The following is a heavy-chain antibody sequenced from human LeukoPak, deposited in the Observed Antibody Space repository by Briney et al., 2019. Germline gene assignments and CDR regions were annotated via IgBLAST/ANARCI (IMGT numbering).Heavy chain of an antibody. D-gene: IGHD3-10*01. J-gene: IGHJ4*02. Sequence: GGSLRLSCAASRFTFSNYAMHWVRQAPGKGLEWVALISYDGSGKYYADSVKGRFSISRDNSNNTLYLQMNSLRAEDTALYYCARALYYHGSGTYCLDYWGQGTLVTVSS. CDR3: ARALYYHGSGTYCLDY. CDR1: RFTFSNYA. CDR2: ISYDGSGK. V-gene: IGHV3-30-3*01.